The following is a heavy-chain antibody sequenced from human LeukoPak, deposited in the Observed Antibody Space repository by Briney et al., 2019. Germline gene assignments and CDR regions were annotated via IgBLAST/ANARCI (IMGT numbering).Heavy chain of an antibody. CDR2: IYSGGST. CDR3: ARGGGGSGWLLYYFDY. CDR1: GFTVSSNY. J-gene: IGHJ4*02. D-gene: IGHD6-25*01. V-gene: IGHV3-53*01. Sequence: GGSLRLSCAVSGFTVSSNYMSWVRQAPGKGLEWVSVIYSGGSTYYADSVKGRFTISRDNSKNTLYLQMNSLRAEDTAVYYCARGGGGSGWLLYYFDYWGQGTLVTVSS.